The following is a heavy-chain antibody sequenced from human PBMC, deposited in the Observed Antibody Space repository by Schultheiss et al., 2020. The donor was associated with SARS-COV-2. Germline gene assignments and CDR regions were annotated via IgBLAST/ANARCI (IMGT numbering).Heavy chain of an antibody. J-gene: IGHJ4*02. Sequence: GASLKISCKGSGYSFTSYWIGWVRQAPGKGLEWVAAIWSDGSNKIYADPVRGRFTISRDTSRNTLYLEMNTLGAEDTAVYYCARSRDGYHHGLSWGQGTLVTVSS. D-gene: IGHD5-24*01. CDR2: IWSDGSNK. CDR3: ARSRDGYHHGLS. CDR1: GYSFTSYW. V-gene: IGHV3-33*01.